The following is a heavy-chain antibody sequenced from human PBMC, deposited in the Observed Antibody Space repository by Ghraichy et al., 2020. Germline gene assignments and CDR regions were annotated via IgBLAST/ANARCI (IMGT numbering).Heavy chain of an antibody. V-gene: IGHV4-59*01. CDR2: IYYSGST. Sequence: SETLSLTCTVSGGSISSYYWSWIRQPPGKGLEWIGYIYYSGSTNYNPSLKSRVTISVDTSKNQFSLKLSSVTAADTAVYYCARGHSSSWHGTGYDAFDIWGQGTMVTVSS. CDR1: GGSISSYY. CDR3: ARGHSSSWHGTGYDAFDI. J-gene: IGHJ3*02. D-gene: IGHD6-13*01.